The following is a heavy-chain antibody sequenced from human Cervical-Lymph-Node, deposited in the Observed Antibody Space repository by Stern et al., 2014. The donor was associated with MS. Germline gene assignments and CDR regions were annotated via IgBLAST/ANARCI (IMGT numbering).Heavy chain of an antibody. D-gene: IGHD1-26*01. CDR2: LSDIGRT. Sequence: QVQLVESGPGLVQPSETLSLTCSVSGASISGNYWSWIRQPPGKGLEWIGYLSDIGRTNYNASLKSRVSISGDTSKQQISLKLTSVTAADTAVYYCARQGDLKWFDPWGQGTLVIVSS. CDR1: GASISGNY. CDR3: ARQGDLKWFDP. V-gene: IGHV4-59*01. J-gene: IGHJ5*02.